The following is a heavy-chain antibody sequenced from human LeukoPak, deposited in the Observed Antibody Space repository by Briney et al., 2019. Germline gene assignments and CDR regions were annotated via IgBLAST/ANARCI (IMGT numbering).Heavy chain of an antibody. Sequence: GGSLRLSCAASGFTFSSYSMNWVRQAPGKGLEWVSSISSSSSYIYYADSVKGRFTISRDNAKNSLYLQMNSLRAEDTAVYYCARVFGGDYYYDSSGPRSYWGQGTLVTVSS. D-gene: IGHD3-22*01. V-gene: IGHV3-21*01. CDR1: GFTFSSYS. CDR3: ARVFGGDYYYDSSGPRSY. CDR2: ISSSSSYI. J-gene: IGHJ4*02.